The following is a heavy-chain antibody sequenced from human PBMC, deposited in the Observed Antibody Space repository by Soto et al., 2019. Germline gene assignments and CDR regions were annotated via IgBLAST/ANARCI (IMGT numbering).Heavy chain of an antibody. J-gene: IGHJ6*02. CDR3: ARLGAVGVTPPTLREYYYYGLDV. CDR2: IYYSGSA. CDR1: GGSVSSGSYY. V-gene: IGHV4-61*01. Sequence: SETLSLTCTVSGGSVSSGSYYWSWIRQPPGKGQEWIGYIYYSGSANYNPSLKSRVTISVDTSKYLCSLTLSSVPASDSAFYYCARLGAVGVTPPTLREYYYYGLDVWGQGTSVTASS. D-gene: IGHD1-26*01.